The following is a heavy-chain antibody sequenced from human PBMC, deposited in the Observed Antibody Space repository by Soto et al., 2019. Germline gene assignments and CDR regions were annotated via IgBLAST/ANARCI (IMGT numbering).Heavy chain of an antibody. CDR1: GFTFSSYG. CDR2: ISYDGSNK. V-gene: IGHV3-30*18. D-gene: IGHD2-2*01. Sequence: GGSLRLSCAASGFTFSSYGMHWVRQAPGKGLEWVAVISYDGSNKYYADSVKGRFTISRDNSKNTLYLQMNSLRAEVTAVYYCAKLHQLPTNDAFDIWGQGTMVTVSS. CDR3: AKLHQLPTNDAFDI. J-gene: IGHJ3*02.